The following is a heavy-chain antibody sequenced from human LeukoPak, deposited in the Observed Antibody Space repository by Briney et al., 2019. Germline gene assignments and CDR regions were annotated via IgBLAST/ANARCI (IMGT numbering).Heavy chain of an antibody. V-gene: IGHV4-31*03. CDR3: ARVQQYYYDSSGYYAQRPYNWSDP. CDR1: GGSISSGGYY. D-gene: IGHD3-22*01. Sequence: SQTLSLTCTVSGGSISSGGYYWSWIRQHPGKGLEWIGYIYYSGSTYYNPSLKGRVTISVDTSKNQFSLKLSSVTAADTAVYYCARVQQYYYDSSGYYAQRPYNWSDPWGQGTLVTVSS. J-gene: IGHJ5*02. CDR2: IYYSGST.